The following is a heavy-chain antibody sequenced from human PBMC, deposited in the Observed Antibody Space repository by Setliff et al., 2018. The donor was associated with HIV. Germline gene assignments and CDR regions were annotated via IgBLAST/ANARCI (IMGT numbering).Heavy chain of an antibody. CDR3: ARRIDNSGSFPDKNWFDT. D-gene: IGHD3-10*01. J-gene: IGHJ5*02. CDR1: GGSISSYC. V-gene: IGHV4-4*09. CDR2: IFTSGST. Sequence: KNSETLSLTCTVSGGSISSYCWNWIRQSPGRGLEWIGCIFTSGSTKYNPSLQSRVTMSIDTSKNQFSLKLTSVTAADTAVYYCARRIDNSGSFPDKNWFDTWGQGSQVTVSS.